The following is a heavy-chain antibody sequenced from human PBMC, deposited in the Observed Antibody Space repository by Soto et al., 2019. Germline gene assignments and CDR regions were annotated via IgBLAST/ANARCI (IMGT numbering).Heavy chain of an antibody. CDR1: GGSFSGYY. CDR3: ARGLIVATTSYYVDV. CDR2: INHSGST. V-gene: IGHV4-34*01. Sequence: SETLSLTCAVYGGSFSGYYWSWIRQPPWKGLEWIGEINHSGSTNYNPSLKSRVTISVDTSKNQFSLKLSSVTAADTAVYYCARGLIVATTSYYVDVWGKGTTVTVPS. D-gene: IGHD5-12*01. J-gene: IGHJ6*03.